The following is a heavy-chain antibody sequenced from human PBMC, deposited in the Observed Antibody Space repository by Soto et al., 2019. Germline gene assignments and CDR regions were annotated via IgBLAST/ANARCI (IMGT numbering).Heavy chain of an antibody. Sequence: GGSLRLSCAASGFTLGSYAMGWVRQAPGKGLEWVSAIGSRGSTFYADSVKGRFTISRDNSKNTLYLQMNSLRAEDTALYYCAKENTGWYSNWGQGTLVTVSS. CDR1: GFTLGSYA. CDR3: AKENTGWYSN. D-gene: IGHD6-19*01. CDR2: IGSRGST. V-gene: IGHV3-23*01. J-gene: IGHJ4*02.